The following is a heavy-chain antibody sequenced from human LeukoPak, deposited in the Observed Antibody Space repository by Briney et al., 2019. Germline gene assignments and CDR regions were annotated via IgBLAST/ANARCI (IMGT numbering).Heavy chain of an antibody. CDR2: INPNSGGT. CDR3: ARGGGGAFINWFDP. V-gene: IGHV1-2*02. J-gene: IGHJ5*02. D-gene: IGHD3-10*01. CDR1: GYTFTGYY. Sequence: ASVKVTCKASGYTFTGYYMHWVRQAPGQGLEWMGWINPNSGGTNYAQKFQGRVTMTRDTSISTAYMELSRLRSDDTAVYYCARGGGGAFINWFDPWGQGTLVTVSS.